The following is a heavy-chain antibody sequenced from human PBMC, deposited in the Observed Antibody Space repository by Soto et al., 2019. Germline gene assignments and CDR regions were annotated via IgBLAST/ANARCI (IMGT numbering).Heavy chain of an antibody. CDR1: GSTFTDYW. D-gene: IGHD1-26*01. Sequence: EVHLVESGGGLVQPGGSLRLSCAASGSTFTDYWMTWVRQAPGKGLEGVANMNPDGSEQYYLDSVKGRFTISRDNAKNSLYLQMNSLRGEDTAVYYCTRDLNHDSGPWGQGTQVIVSS. CDR2: MNPDGSEQ. CDR3: TRDLNHDSGP. V-gene: IGHV3-7*04. J-gene: IGHJ5*02.